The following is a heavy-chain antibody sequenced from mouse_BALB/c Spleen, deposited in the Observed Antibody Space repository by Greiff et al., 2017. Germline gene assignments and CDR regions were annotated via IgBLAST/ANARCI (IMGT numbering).Heavy chain of an antibody. V-gene: IGHV2-9*02. CDR2: ICAGGST. CDR1: GSSLTSYG. Sequence: VQLVESGPGLVAPSQSLSITCTVSGSSLTSYGVHWVRQPPGKGLEWLGVICAGGSTNYNSALMSRLSISKDNSKSQVFLKMISLQTDDTAMYYCARDDYYGSSYDYWGQGTTLTVSS. J-gene: IGHJ2*01. D-gene: IGHD1-1*01. CDR3: ARDDYYGSSYDY.